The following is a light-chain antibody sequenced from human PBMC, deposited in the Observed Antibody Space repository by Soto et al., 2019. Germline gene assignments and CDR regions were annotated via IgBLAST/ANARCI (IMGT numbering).Light chain of an antibody. Sequence: DIVVTQSPLSLPVTPGEPASISCRSSQSLLHSNGYNYLDWYLQKPGQSPQLLIDLGSNRASGVPDRFSGSGSGTDFTLRISRVEAEDVGLYYCMQALQAPLTLGQGTKVEIE. CDR1: QSLLHSNGYNY. CDR2: LGS. V-gene: IGKV2-28*01. CDR3: MQALQAPLT. J-gene: IGKJ1*01.